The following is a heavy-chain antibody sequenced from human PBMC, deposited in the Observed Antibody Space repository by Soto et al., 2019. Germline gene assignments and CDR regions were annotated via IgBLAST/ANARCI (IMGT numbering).Heavy chain of an antibody. V-gene: IGHV1-8*01. CDR2: MNPNSGNT. D-gene: IGHD6-6*01. Sequence: QVQLVQSGAEVKKPGASVKVSCKASGYTFTSYDINWVRQATGQGLEWMGWMNPNSGNTGYAQKFQGRVTMTRHTSISTAYMELSSLRSEDTAVYYCVRKSSLTNWFDPWGQGTLVTVSS. J-gene: IGHJ5*02. CDR1: GYTFTSYD. CDR3: VRKSSLTNWFDP.